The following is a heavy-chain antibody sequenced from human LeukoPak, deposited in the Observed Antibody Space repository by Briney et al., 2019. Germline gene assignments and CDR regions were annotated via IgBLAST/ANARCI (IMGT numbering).Heavy chain of an antibody. CDR2: ISAHNGNT. J-gene: IGHJ2*01. V-gene: IGHV1-18*01. Sequence: ASVNVSYKPSVYTFTTYGIAWVRQAPGQGLEWMGWISAHNGNTNYAQSLQGRVTMTTDTSTNTAYMELRSLRSDDTAVYYCARDGYFDLWGRGTLVTVSS. CDR1: VYTFTTYG. CDR3: ARDGYFDL.